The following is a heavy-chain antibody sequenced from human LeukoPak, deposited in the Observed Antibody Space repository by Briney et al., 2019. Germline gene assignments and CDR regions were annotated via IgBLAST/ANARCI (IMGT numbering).Heavy chain of an antibody. CDR2: IYYSGST. CDR1: GGSISTFY. Sequence: SETLSLTCTVSGGSISTFYWSWIRQPPGKGLEWIGYIYYSGSTNYNPSLKSRLTISVDTSKNQFYLKLSSVTAADTAVYYCARDRHIGTYYYYYGMDVWGQGTTVTVSS. V-gene: IGHV4-59*01. J-gene: IGHJ6*02. CDR3: ARDRHIGTYYYYYGMDV. D-gene: IGHD1-26*01.